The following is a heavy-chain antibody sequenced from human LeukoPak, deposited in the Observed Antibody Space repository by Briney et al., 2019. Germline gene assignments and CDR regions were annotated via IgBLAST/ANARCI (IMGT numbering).Heavy chain of an antibody. CDR1: GFPFDDYA. Sequence: GGSLRLSCAASGFPFDDYAMNWVRQARGEGLECVSGINWNGGSTYYRDSVKGRFTISRDNAKKSPYLQMNSLRAEDTALYYCARVKGSGYRNSIDYWGQGTLVTVSS. CDR2: INWNGGST. D-gene: IGHD3-3*01. CDR3: ARVKGSGYRNSIDY. J-gene: IGHJ4*02. V-gene: IGHV3-20*04.